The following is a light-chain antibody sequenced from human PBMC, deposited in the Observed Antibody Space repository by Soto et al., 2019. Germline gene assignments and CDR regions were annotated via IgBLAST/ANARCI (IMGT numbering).Light chain of an antibody. CDR2: LRS. CDR1: QSLLHSNGYNY. CDR3: IQSLQTPT. V-gene: IGKV2-28*01. J-gene: IGKJ1*01. Sequence: DIVMTQSPLSLPVTPGEPASISCRSSQSLLHSNGYNYLDWYLQKPGQSPQLLVYLRSNRSSVVPDRVSGSGSGTDITLKISRVAADDVGVYYCIQSLQTPTLGQGTKVEI.